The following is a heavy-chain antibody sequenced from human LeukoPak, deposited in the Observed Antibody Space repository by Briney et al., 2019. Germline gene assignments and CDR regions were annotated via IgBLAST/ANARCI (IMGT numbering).Heavy chain of an antibody. J-gene: IGHJ5*02. CDR3: ARERAVTIFGVVIRDRFDP. CDR1: GGSISSSSYY. Sequence: SETLSLTCTVSGGSISSSSYYWGWIRQPPGKGLEWIGSIYYSGSTYYNPSLKSRVTISVDTSKNQFSLKLSSVTAADTAVYYCARERAVTIFGVVIRDRFDPWGQGTLVTVSS. V-gene: IGHV4-39*07. CDR2: IYYSGST. D-gene: IGHD3-3*01.